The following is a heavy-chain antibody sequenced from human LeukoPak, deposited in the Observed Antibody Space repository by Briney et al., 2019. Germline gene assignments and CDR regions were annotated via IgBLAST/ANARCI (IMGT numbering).Heavy chain of an antibody. J-gene: IGHJ5*02. CDR1: GYTFTSYY. Sequence: GASVKVSCKASGYTFTSYYMHWVRQAPGQGLEWMGIISPSGGSTSYAQKFQGRVTMTRDTSTSTVYMELSSLRSEDTAVYYCARGYYGGNSPVWFDPWGQGTLVTVSS. CDR2: ISPSGGST. V-gene: IGHV1-46*01. CDR3: ARGYYGGNSPVWFDP. D-gene: IGHD4-23*01.